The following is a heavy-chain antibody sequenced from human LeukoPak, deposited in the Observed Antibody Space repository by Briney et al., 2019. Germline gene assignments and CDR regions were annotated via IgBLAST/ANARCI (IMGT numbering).Heavy chain of an antibody. V-gene: IGHV3-30*04. J-gene: IGHJ4*02. Sequence: GRSLRLSCAASGFTFGSYAMHWFRQAPGKGREWVADMSYDGSNKYYADSVKGRSTISRDNSKHPLYLQMNRLIAEDTAVYYCAKPPYGYSNYFDYGGEGTLVTVSS. CDR2: MSYDGSNK. CDR3: AKPPYGYSNYFDY. CDR1: GFTFGSYA. D-gene: IGHD5-24*01.